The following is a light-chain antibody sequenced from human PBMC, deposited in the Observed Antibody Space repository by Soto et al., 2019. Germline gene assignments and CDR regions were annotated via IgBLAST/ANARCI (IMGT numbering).Light chain of an antibody. CDR2: DVS. V-gene: IGLV2-11*01. CDR1: SSDVGGYNY. Sequence: QSALTKPRSLSGSPGGSVTISCTGTSSDVGGYNYVSWYQQHPGKAPKLMIYDVSKRPSGVPDRFSGSKSGNTASLTISGLQAEDEADYYCCSYAGSYTFYVFGTGTKVTVL. J-gene: IGLJ1*01. CDR3: CSYAGSYTFYV.